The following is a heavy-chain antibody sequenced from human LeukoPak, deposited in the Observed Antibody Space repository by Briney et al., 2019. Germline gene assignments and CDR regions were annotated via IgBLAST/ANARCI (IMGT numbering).Heavy chain of an antibody. CDR1: GYTLTELS. CDR3: ATAPHISWVKPNVLLWFGEPRYDY. D-gene: IGHD3-10*01. Sequence: ASVKVSCKVSGYTLTELSMHWVRQAPGKGLEWMGGFDPEDGETIYAQKFQGRVTMTEDTSTDTAYMELSSLRSEDTAVYYCATAPHISWVKPNVLLWFGEPRYDYWGQGTLVTVSS. CDR2: FDPEDGET. V-gene: IGHV1-24*01. J-gene: IGHJ4*02.